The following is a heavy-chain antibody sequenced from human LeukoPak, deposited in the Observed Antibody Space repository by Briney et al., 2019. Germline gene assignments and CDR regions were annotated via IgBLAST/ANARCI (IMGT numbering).Heavy chain of an antibody. V-gene: IGHV3-7*01. CDR3: ARDPEYSTFPYFDY. Sequence: AGGSLRLSCAASGFTFSSYWMSWVRQAPGKGLEWVANIKQGGSEKYYVDSVKGRFTISRDNAKNSLYLQMNSLRAEDTAVYYCARDPEYSTFPYFDYWGQGTLVTVSS. D-gene: IGHD6-6*01. CDR1: GFTFSSYW. J-gene: IGHJ4*02. CDR2: IKQGGSEK.